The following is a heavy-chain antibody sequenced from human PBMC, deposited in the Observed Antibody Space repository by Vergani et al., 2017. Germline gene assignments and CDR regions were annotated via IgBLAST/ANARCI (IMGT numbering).Heavy chain of an antibody. CDR1: GGSFSGYY. D-gene: IGHD4-23*01. J-gene: IGHJ6*03. Sequence: QVQLQQWGAGLLKPSETLSLTCAVYGGSFSGYYWSWIRQPPRKGLEWIGEINHSGSTNYNPSLKSRVTISVDTSKNQFSLKLSSVTAADTAVYYCARGKGGKRSYYYYYYMDVWGKGTTVTVSS. V-gene: IGHV4-34*01. CDR3: ARGKGGKRSYYYYYYMDV. CDR2: INHSGST.